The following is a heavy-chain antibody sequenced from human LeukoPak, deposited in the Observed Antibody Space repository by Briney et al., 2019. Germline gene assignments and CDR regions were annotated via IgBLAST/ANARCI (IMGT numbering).Heavy chain of an antibody. CDR1: GLTFGDYA. J-gene: IGHJ5*02. D-gene: IGHD2-2*01. V-gene: IGHV3-49*04. CDR3: TRGYCSSTSCYRSSRFDP. Sequence: GGSLRLSCTASGLTFGDYAMSWVRQAPGKGLEWVGFIRSKAYGGTTEYAASVKGRFTISRDDSKSIAYLQMNSLKTEDTAVYYCTRGYCSSTSCYRSSRFDPWGQGTLVTVSS. CDR2: IRSKAYGGTT.